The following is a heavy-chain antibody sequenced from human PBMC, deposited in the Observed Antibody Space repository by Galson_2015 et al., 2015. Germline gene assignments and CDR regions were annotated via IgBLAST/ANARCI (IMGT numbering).Heavy chain of an antibody. J-gene: IGHJ1*01. D-gene: IGHD5/OR15-5a*01. CDR3: ARGSTEYFQV. Sequence: SVKVSCKASGYIFSNYAIHWVRQAPGQRLECMGWINAGNGNTKYSQNFQGRVIIITDTSASTVYMELSSLRSEDTAVYYCARGSTEYFQVWGQGTLVTVSS. CDR2: INAGNGNT. V-gene: IGHV1-3*01. CDR1: GYIFSNYA.